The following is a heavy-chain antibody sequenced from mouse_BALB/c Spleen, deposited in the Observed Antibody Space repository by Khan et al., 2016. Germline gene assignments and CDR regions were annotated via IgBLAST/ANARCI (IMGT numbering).Heavy chain of an antibody. Sequence: EVELVESGPGLVKPSQSLSLTCSVTDYSITSGYYWNWIRQFPGNKLEWMGYITYDGINNYNPSLKNRISISRDTSKNQYFLKLNSVTTEVTGTYYCASEMEIRYYAMDYWGQGTSVTVSS. J-gene: IGHJ4*01. CDR2: ITYDGIN. V-gene: IGHV3-6*02. CDR1: DYSITSGYY. CDR3: ASEMEIRYYAMDY.